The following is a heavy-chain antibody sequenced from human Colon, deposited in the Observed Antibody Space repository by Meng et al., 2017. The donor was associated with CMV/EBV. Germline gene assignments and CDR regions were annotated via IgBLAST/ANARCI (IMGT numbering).Heavy chain of an antibody. D-gene: IGHD1-26*01. Sequence: GGSLRLSCAASGFTFSSYWMHWVRQTPGKGLVWVSRIDSDGITTRYADSVKGRFTFSRDNVKNTLYLQLNSLRAEDTAVYYCARAVVGGSGLDVWGQGTTVTVSS. CDR3: ARAVVGGSGLDV. CDR2: IDSDGITT. J-gene: IGHJ6*02. CDR1: GFTFSSYW. V-gene: IGHV3-74*01.